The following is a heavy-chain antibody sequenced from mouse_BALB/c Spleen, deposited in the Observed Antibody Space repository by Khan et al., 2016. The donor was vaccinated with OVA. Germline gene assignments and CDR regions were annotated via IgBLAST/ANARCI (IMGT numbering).Heavy chain of an antibody. D-gene: IGHD2-14*01. J-gene: IGHJ4*01. CDR3: ARGGSAYDRNDGGAMEY. CDR1: GYTFTTAG. CDR2: INTHSGVP. V-gene: IGHV9-4*02. Sequence: QIQLVQSGPELKKPGETVRISCKASGYTFTTAGIQWVQKMPGKGLKWIGWINTHSGVPKYAEDFKGRFAFSLEISVNTAYLQITNLNNEDTATYFCARGGSAYDRNDGGAMEYWGQGTSVTGSS.